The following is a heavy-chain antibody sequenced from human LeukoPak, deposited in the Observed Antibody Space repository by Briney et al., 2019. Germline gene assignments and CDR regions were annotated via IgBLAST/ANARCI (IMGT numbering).Heavy chain of an antibody. CDR2: ISSSSSTI. V-gene: IGHV3-48*01. J-gene: IGHJ6*03. Sequence: PGGSPRLSCAASGFTFSSYSMNWVRQAPGKGLEWVSYISSSSSTIYYADSVKGRFTISRDNAKNSLYLQMNSLRAEDTAVYYCARVGGSYYYYYMDVWGKGTTVTVSS. D-gene: IGHD2-15*01. CDR1: GFTFSSYS. CDR3: ARVGGSYYYYYMDV.